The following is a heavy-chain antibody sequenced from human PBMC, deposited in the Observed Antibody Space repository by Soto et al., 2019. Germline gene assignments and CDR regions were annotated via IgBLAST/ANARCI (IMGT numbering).Heavy chain of an antibody. J-gene: IGHJ4*02. V-gene: IGHV4-59*01. CDR2: IYYSGST. CDR3: ARVWGYYFDY. Sequence: QVQLQESGPGLVKPSETLSLTCTVSGGSISSYYWSWIRQPPGKGLEWIGYIYYSGSTNYNPSLKRRVTISVDTSKNQFSLKLSSVTAADAAVYYCARVWGYYFDYWGQGTLVTVSS. D-gene: IGHD3-10*01. CDR1: GGSISSYY.